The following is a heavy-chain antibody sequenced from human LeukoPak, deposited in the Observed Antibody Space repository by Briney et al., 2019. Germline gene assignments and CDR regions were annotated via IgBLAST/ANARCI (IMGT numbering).Heavy chain of an antibody. CDR3: ARDIVVVTGAMSWYNWFDP. Sequence: SETLSLTCTVSGGSISSSSYYWGWIRQPPGKGLEWIGSIRYSGSTYYNPSLKSRVTISVDTSKNQFYLKLSSVTAADTAVYYCARDIVVVTGAMSWYNWFDPWGQGTLVTVSS. D-gene: IGHD2-2*01. J-gene: IGHJ5*02. CDR1: GGSISSSSYY. CDR2: IRYSGST. V-gene: IGHV4-39*07.